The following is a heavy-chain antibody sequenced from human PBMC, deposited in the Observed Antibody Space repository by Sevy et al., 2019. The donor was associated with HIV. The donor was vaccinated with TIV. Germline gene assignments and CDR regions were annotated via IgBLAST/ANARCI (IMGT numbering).Heavy chain of an antibody. D-gene: IGHD2-15*01. CDR1: GFTFSSYW. CDR2: IKQDGSEK. CDR3: AKLGYCSGGSCYPFDY. Sequence: GGSLRLSCAASGFTFSSYWMSWVRQAPGKGLEWVANIKQDGSEKYYVDSVKGRFTSSRDNAKNSLYLQMNSLRAEDTAVYYCAKLGYCSGGSCYPFDYWGQGTLVTVSS. J-gene: IGHJ4*02. V-gene: IGHV3-7*03.